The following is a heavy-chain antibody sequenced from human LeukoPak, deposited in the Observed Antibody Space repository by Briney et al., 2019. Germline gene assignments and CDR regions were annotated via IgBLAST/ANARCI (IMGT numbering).Heavy chain of an antibody. CDR1: GYTFTSYG. V-gene: IGHV1-18*01. Sequence: ASVKVSCKASGYTFTSYGISWVRQAPGQGLEWMGWISANNGNTNYAQKLQGRVTMTTDTSTSTAYMELRSLRSDDTAVYYCTRTLVGSWYDAFDIWGQGTMVTVSS. CDR2: ISANNGNT. CDR3: TRTLVGSWYDAFDI. D-gene: IGHD6-13*01. J-gene: IGHJ3*02.